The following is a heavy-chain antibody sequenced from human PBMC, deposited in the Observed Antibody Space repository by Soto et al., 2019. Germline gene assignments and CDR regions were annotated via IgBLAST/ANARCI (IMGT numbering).Heavy chain of an antibody. Sequence: SVKVSCKASGGTFSSYAVSWVRQAPGQGLEWMGGIIPIFGTADYAQKFQGRVTITADESTSTAYMELSSLRSEDTAVYYCASNVLLWFGELAPRFLYYYYYGMDVWGQGTTVTVSS. CDR2: IIPIFGTA. CDR1: GGTFSSYA. J-gene: IGHJ6*02. V-gene: IGHV1-69*13. CDR3: ASNVLLWFGELAPRFLYYYYYGMDV. D-gene: IGHD3-10*01.